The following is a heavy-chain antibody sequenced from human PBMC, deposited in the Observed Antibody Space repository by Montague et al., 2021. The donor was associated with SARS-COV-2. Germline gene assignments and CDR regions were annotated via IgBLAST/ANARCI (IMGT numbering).Heavy chain of an antibody. J-gene: IGHJ6*02. CDR1: GGSISSYY. Sequence: SETLSLTCTVSGGSISSYYWSWIRQPPGKGLEWIGYIYYSGSTXXXPSXXXRVTISVDTSKNQFSLKLSSVTAADTAVNYCARATFYFWSGSPYYYGMDVWGQGTTVTVSS. CDR2: IYYSGST. CDR3: ARATFYFWSGSPYYYGMDV. V-gene: IGHV4-59*01. D-gene: IGHD3-3*01.